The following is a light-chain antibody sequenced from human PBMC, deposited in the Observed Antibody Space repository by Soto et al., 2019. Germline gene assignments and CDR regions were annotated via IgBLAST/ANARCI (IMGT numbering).Light chain of an antibody. J-gene: IGKJ4*01. CDR2: AAS. CDR1: QSVGSSF. V-gene: IGKV3-20*01. CDR3: QQYGSSPLLT. Sequence: VLTQSPGTLSLSRGEGATLACRASQSVGSSFLAWYQQKPGQAPRLLMYAASTRATGIPDRFSGSGSGTDFTLSITRLEPEDFAVYYCQQYGSSPLLTFGGGTKVDIK.